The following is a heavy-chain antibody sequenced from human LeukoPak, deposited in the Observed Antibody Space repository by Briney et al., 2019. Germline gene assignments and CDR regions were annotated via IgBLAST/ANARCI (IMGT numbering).Heavy chain of an antibody. V-gene: IGHV4-59*12. CDR1: GGSISSYY. CDR2: IYYSGST. CDR3: ARDGVTTNWFDP. J-gene: IGHJ5*02. D-gene: IGHD4-17*01. Sequence: PSETLSLTCTVSGGSISSYYWSWIRQPPGKGLEGIGYIYYSGSTNYNPSLKSRVTMSVDTSKNQFSLKLSSVTAADTAVYYCARDGVTTNWFDPWGQGTLVTVSS.